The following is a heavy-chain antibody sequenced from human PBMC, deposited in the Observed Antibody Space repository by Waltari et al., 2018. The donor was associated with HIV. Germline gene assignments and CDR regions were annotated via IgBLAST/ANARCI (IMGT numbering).Heavy chain of an antibody. CDR2: ISYDGSNK. Sequence: QLLLVVCAGGVVQAAASLRGFCAVPSFTFSHFGMHWVRQAPGKGLEWVAVISYDGSNKYYADSVKGRFTISRDNSKNTLFLQMNSLRLEDTAVYYCAKDGLRTTSYFDDWGQGTLVTVSS. V-gene: IGHV3-30*18. CDR1: SFTFSHFG. D-gene: IGHD4-17*01. CDR3: AKDGLRTTSYFDD. J-gene: IGHJ4*02.